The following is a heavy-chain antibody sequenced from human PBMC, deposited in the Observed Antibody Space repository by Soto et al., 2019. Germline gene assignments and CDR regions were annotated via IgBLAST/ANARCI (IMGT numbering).Heavy chain of an antibody. D-gene: IGHD2-21*02. CDR2: INSDGSST. V-gene: IGHV3-74*01. CDR3: ARPRPYCGGDCPDS. Sequence: EVQLVESGGGLVQPGGSLRLSCAASGFTFSSYWMHWVRQAPGKGLVWVSRINSDGSSTRYADSVKGRFTISRDHAKNTLYLQMNSLRAEDTAVYYCARPRPYCGGDCPDSWGQGTLVTVSS. J-gene: IGHJ4*02. CDR1: GFTFSSYW.